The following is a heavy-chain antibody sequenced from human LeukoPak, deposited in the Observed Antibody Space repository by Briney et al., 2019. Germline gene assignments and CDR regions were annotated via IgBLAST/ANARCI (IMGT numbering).Heavy chain of an antibody. CDR2: VSDGGGST. Sequence: PGRSLRLSRAASGFNFGNYAMSWVRQAPGKGLEWVSGVSDGGGSTHYADSVKGRFTISRDTSKSTLYLQMNSLRVEDTAIYFCATGGYSGLFLFNYWGQGTLVTVSS. D-gene: IGHD1-26*01. CDR3: ATGGYSGLFLFNY. V-gene: IGHV3-23*01. J-gene: IGHJ4*02. CDR1: GFNFGNYA.